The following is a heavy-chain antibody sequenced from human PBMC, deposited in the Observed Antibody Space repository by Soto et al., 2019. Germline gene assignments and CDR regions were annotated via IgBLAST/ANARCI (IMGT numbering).Heavy chain of an antibody. CDR2: INPNSGGT. V-gene: IGHV1-2*04. J-gene: IGHJ6*02. CDR1: GYTFTGYY. D-gene: IGHD3-3*02. CDR3: ARSRRHFAHMDV. Sequence: ASVKVSCKASGYTFTGYYMHWVRQAPGQGLEWMGWINPNSGGTNYAQKFQGWVTMTRDTSISTAYMELSRLRSDDTAVYYCARSRRHFAHMDVWGQGTTVTVSS.